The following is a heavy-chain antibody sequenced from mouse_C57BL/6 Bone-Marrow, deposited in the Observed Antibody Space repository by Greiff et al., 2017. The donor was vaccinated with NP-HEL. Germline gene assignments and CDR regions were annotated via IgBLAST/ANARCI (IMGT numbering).Heavy chain of an antibody. CDR1: GYTFTSSW. V-gene: IGHV1-74*01. CDR3: AIGRWVDY. Sequence: QVQLQQPGAELVKPGASVKVSCKASGYTFTSSWMHWVKQRPGQGLEWIGRIHPSDSDTNYNQKFKGKATLTVDKSASTAYMHLSSLTSWDSAVYYCAIGRWVDYWGQGTSVTVSS. CDR2: IHPSDSDT. J-gene: IGHJ4*01.